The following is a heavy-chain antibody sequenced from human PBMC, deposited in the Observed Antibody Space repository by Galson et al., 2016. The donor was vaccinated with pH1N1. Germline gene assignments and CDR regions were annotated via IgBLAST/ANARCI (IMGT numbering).Heavy chain of an antibody. J-gene: IGHJ4*02. D-gene: IGHD1-26*01. CDR2: INSDGSRT. CDR3: VRALSGEQGC. CDR1: GFTFSNYW. Sequence: SLRLSCAASGFTFSNYWMHWVRRAPGKGLVWVSHINSDGSRTDYADSVKGRFTISRDNAKNTLYLQMNSLRVEDTAVYYCVRALSGEQGCWGQGTLVTVSS. V-gene: IGHV3-74*01.